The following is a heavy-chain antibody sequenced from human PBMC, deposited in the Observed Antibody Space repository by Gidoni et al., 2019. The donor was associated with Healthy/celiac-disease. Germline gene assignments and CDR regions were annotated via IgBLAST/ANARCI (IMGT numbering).Heavy chain of an antibody. CDR3: ARGGAARRAIDY. D-gene: IGHD6-6*01. Sequence: LKSRVTISVDTSKNQFSLKLSSVTAADTAVYYCARGGAARRAIDYWGQGTLVTVSS. V-gene: IGHV4-34*01. J-gene: IGHJ4*02.